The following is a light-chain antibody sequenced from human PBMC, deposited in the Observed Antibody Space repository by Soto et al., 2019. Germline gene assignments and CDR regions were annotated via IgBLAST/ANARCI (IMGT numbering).Light chain of an antibody. CDR2: EVT. CDR1: SSDVGGYNY. V-gene: IGLV2-14*01. CDR3: SSYTTTSTLVV. J-gene: IGLJ3*02. Sequence: QSALTQPASVSGSPGQSITISCTGTSSDVGGYNYVSSYQQHPGKAPKLLVFEVTGRPSGVSNRFSGSKSGSTASLTISGLRAEDEADYYCSSYTTTSTLVVFGGGTKLTVL.